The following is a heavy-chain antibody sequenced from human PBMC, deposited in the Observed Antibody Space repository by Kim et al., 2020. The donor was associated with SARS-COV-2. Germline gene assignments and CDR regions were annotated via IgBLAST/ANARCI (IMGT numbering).Heavy chain of an antibody. J-gene: IGHJ1*01. V-gene: IGHV3-9*01. CDR3: AMGGVVVISAIQH. D-gene: IGHD2-15*01. CDR2: ISWDSDNI. Sequence: GGSLRLSCAASGFNFDDYAMHWVRHAPGKGLEWVSSISWDSDNIDYADSVKGRFTISRDNAENSLYLQMNSLRPDDTALYYCAMGGVVVISAIQHWGQGTLVTVSS. CDR1: GFNFDDYA.